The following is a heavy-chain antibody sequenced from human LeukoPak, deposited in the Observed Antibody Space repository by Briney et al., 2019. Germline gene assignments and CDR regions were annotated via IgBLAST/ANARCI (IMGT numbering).Heavy chain of an antibody. CDR3: AVQRTLWQQVLDH. D-gene: IGHD6-13*01. CDR1: GYTLTELS. V-gene: IGHV1-24*01. Sequence: ASVKVSCKVSGYTLTELSMHWVRQAPGKGLEWMGGFDPEDGETIYAQKFQGRVTMTEDTSTDTAYMELNSLRAEDTAVYYCAVQRTLWQQVLDHWGQGTLVTVSS. CDR2: FDPEDGET. J-gene: IGHJ4*02.